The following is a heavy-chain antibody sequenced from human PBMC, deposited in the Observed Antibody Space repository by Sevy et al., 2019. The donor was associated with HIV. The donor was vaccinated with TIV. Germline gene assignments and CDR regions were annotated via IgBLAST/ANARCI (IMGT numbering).Heavy chain of an antibody. Sequence: QLGGPLRLSCAASGFTFSTYWMSWVRQAPGKGLEWVANIKQDGTEKYYVDSVKGRFTISRDNAKNSMYLQMNSLRAEDTAVYYCARVEGYCSSTSCPQGGSTWYEGWFDPWGQGTRVTVSS. CDR3: ARVEGYCSSTSCPQGGSTWYEGWFDP. CDR1: GFTFSTYW. D-gene: IGHD2-2*01. CDR2: IKQDGTEK. V-gene: IGHV3-7*03. J-gene: IGHJ5*02.